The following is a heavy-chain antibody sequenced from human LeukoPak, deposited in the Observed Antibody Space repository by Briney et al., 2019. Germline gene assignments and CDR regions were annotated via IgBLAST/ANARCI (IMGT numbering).Heavy chain of an antibody. D-gene: IGHD2-2*01. CDR2: ISGSGGST. CDR1: GFTFSSYA. CDR3: AKAVVVVPAAVLDY. Sequence: GGSLRLSCAASGFTFSSYAMSWVRQAPGKGLEWVLAISGSGGSTYYADSVKGRFTISRDNSKNTLYLQMNSLRAEDTAVYYCAKAVVVVPAAVLDYWGQGTLVTVSS. V-gene: IGHV3-23*01. J-gene: IGHJ4*02.